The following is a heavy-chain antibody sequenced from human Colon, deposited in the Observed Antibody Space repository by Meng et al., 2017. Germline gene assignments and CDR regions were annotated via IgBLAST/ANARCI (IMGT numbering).Heavy chain of an antibody. CDR3: ARDLYYYDSSGKAEAFDI. V-gene: IGHV3-21*01. D-gene: IGHD3-22*01. Sequence: GESLKISCAASGFTFSSYSMNWVRQAPGKGLEWVSSISSSSSYIYYADSVKGRFTISRDNAKNSLYLQMNSLRAEDTAVYYCARDLYYYDSSGKAEAFDIWGQGTMV. J-gene: IGHJ3*02. CDR1: GFTFSSYS. CDR2: ISSSSSYI.